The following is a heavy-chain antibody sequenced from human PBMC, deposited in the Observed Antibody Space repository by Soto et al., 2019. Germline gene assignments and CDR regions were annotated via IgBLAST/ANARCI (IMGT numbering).Heavy chain of an antibody. D-gene: IGHD2-8*02. CDR2: ISGSDGST. CDR3: VKDWTGDTCPCMDV. V-gene: IGHV3-23*01. J-gene: IGHJ6*01. CDR1: GFTFNNYA. Sequence: EVQLLESGGSLVQPGGSLRLSCAASGFTFNNYAMTWVRQAPGKGLEWVSTISGSDGSTYYADSVKGRLTISRDNSKNALYLQMSSLRAEDTALYYCVKDWTGDTCPCMDVWGQGTTVTVSS.